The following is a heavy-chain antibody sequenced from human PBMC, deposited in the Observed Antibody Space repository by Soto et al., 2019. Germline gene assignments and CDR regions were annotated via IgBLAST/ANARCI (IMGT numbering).Heavy chain of an antibody. CDR2: IYYSGST. Sequence: SETLSLTCTVSGGSISSSSYYWGWIRQPPGKGLEWIGSIYYSGSTYYNPSLKSRVTISVDTSKNQFSLKLSSVTAADTAVYYCAIHDIVAAIYNWFDPWGQGTLVTVSS. D-gene: IGHD2-15*01. J-gene: IGHJ5*02. CDR3: AIHDIVAAIYNWFDP. V-gene: IGHV4-39*01. CDR1: GGSISSSSYY.